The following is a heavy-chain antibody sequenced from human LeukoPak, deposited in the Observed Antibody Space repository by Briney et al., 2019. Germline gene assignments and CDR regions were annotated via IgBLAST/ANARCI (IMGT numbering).Heavy chain of an antibody. CDR2: INGNGDTT. CDR1: GFTFSGFS. V-gene: IGHV3-64*02. D-gene: IGHD1-7*01. J-gene: IGHJ5*02. Sequence: GGSLRLSCAGSGFTFSGFSMHWVRQAPGKGLEYVSAINGNGDTTYYADSVKGRFSISRDHSKNTLYLQMGNLRGEDMALYFCARIGMENFYDLWGQGTLVTVSA. CDR3: ARIGMENFYDL.